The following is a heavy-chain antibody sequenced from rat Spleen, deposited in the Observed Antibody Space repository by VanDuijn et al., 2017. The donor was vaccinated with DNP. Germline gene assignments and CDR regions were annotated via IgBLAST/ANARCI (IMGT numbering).Heavy chain of an antibody. CDR3: AIYYYSGDNWFAY. CDR2: ITYDGGYT. Sequence: EVQLVESGGGLVQPGRSLKLSCAASGFTFSDYYMAWVRQAPTKGLELVAYITYDGGYTYYGDPVKGRFTISRDNAKNTLYLQMNSLRSEDTATYYCAIYYYSGDNWFAYWGQGTLVTVSS. D-gene: IGHD1-1*01. V-gene: IGHV5-20*01. CDR1: GFTFSDYY. J-gene: IGHJ3*01.